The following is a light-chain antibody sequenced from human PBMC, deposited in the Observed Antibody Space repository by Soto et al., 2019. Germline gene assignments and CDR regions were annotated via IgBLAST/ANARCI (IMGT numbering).Light chain of an antibody. V-gene: IGLV2-8*01. J-gene: IGLJ2*01. CDR2: EVS. CDR1: SSDVGGYNY. Sequence: QSALTQPPSASGSPGQSVTISCTGTSSDVGGYNYVSWYQQHPGKAPKLMLYEVSKRPSGVPDRFSGSKSGNTASLTVSGLQAEAEADYYCSSYAGSNNFGVFGGGTKLTV. CDR3: SSYAGSNNFGV.